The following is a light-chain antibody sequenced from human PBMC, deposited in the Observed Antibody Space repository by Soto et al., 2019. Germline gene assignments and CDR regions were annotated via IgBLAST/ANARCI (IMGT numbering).Light chain of an antibody. CDR2: YDD. CDR1: SSNIGNNA. V-gene: IGLV1-36*01. Sequence: SVLTQPPSVSEAPRERVTISCSGSSSNIGNNAVNWYQQLPGKAPKLLIYYDDLLPSGVSDRFSGSKSGTSASLAISGLQSEDEADYYCAAWDDSLNGPSYVFGTGTKVTVL. J-gene: IGLJ1*01. CDR3: AAWDDSLNGPSYV.